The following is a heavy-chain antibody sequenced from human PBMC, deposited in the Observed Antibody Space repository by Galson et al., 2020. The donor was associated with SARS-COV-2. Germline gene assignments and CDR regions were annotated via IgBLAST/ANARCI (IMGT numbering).Heavy chain of an antibody. CDR2: IIHSGST. CDR3: ATGSGYCSDDDCFYYGLDV. J-gene: IGHJ6*02. Sequence: SETLSLTCVASNGSSNDYYWTWIRQSPGRGLEWIGEIIHSGSTNYNPSLRSRVTISVDASKNQFSLKLSAVTAADTAVYYCATGSGYCSDDDCFYYGLDVWGQGTTVTVSS. CDR1: NGSSNDYY. D-gene: IGHD2-15*01. V-gene: IGHV4-34*01.